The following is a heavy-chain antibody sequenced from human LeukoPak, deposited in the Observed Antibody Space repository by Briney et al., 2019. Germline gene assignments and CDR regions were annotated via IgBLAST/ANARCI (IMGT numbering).Heavy chain of an antibody. CDR1: GGSLSGYY. CDR2: INHSGST. D-gene: IGHD6-13*01. Sequence: PSETLSLTCAVYGGSLSGYYWSWIRQPPGKGLEWIGEINHSGSTNYNPSLKSRVTISVDTSKNQFSLKLSSVTAADTAVYYCAREGGSSWYSRDFYYIDVWGKGTTVTVSS. CDR3: AREGGSSWYSRDFYYIDV. V-gene: IGHV4-34*01. J-gene: IGHJ6*03.